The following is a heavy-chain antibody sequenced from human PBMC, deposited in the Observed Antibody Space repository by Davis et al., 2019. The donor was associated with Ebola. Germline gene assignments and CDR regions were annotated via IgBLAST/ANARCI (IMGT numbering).Heavy chain of an antibody. Sequence: GGSLRLSCAASGFTLSVYSIHWVRQAPGKGLEWVAFKRYVGRNEYYADSVKGQFTISSDHSKNTLYLQMNSLRAEDTAVYYCARDGSYYYDSSGYLYYYGMDVWGKGTTVTVSS. CDR2: KRYVGRNE. V-gene: IGHV3-30*02. CDR3: ARDGSYYYDSSGYLYYYGMDV. J-gene: IGHJ6*04. CDR1: GFTLSVYS. D-gene: IGHD3-22*01.